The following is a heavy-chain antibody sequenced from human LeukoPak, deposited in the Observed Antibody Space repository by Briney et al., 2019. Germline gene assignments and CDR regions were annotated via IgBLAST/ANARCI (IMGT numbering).Heavy chain of an antibody. D-gene: IGHD2-2*02. CDR3: ARTRRKYQLLHPMDV. CDR1: GGSFSGYY. J-gene: IGHJ6*03. CDR2: INHSGST. V-gene: IGHV4-34*01. Sequence: SETLSLTCAVYGGSFSGYYWSWIRQPPGKGLEWIGEINHSGSTNYNPSLKSRVTISVDTSKNQFSLKLSSVTAADTAVYYCARTRRKYQLLHPMDVWGKGTSVTVSS.